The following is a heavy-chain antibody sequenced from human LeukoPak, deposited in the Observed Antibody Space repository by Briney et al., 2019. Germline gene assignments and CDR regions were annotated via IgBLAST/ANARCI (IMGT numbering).Heavy chain of an antibody. CDR1: GGTFSSYA. Sequence: ASVNVSCKASGGTFSSYAISWVRQAPGQGLEWMGIINPSGGIPSYAPNFQGRVTMSRDTSTNTVYMELSSLTSEDTAVYYCANLGHSGHDDTGSDFWGQGTLVTVSS. V-gene: IGHV1-46*01. D-gene: IGHD5-12*01. CDR2: INPSGGIP. J-gene: IGHJ4*02. CDR3: ANLGHSGHDDTGSDF.